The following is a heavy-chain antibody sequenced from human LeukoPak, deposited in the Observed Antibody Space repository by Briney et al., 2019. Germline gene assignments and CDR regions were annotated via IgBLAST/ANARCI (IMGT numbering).Heavy chain of an antibody. J-gene: IGHJ4*02. CDR2: IIPIFGTA. D-gene: IGHD1-26*01. V-gene: IGHV1-69*05. CDR1: GGTFSSYA. Sequence: TVKVSCKASGGTFSSYAISWVRQAPGQGLEWMGGIIPIFGTANYAQKFQGRVTITTDESTSTAYMELSSLRSEDTAVYYCARALSGSYSIFDYWGQGTLVTVSS. CDR3: ARALSGSYSIFDY.